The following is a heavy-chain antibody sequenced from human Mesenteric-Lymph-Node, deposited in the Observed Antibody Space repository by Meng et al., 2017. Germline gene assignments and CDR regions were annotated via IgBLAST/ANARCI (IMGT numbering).Heavy chain of an antibody. CDR1: GGSMSSGDYF. CDR2: IYYSGNT. Sequence: QVRVQESGPGLVKPSQTLYLTCTVSGGSMSSGDYFWNWIRQPPGKGLEWIGYIYYSGNTYYNPSLKSRVTISIDTSKNQFSLKLSSVTAADTAVYYCARAEYYNWFDPWGQGTLVTVSS. D-gene: IGHD1-14*01. V-gene: IGHV4-30-4*01. J-gene: IGHJ5*02. CDR3: ARAEYYNWFDP.